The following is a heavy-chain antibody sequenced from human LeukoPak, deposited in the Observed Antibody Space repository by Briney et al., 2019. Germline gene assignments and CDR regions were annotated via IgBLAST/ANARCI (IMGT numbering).Heavy chain of an antibody. CDR1: GDSITSHNW. CDR2: IYHSGTT. V-gene: IGHV4-4*02. D-gene: IGHD2/OR15-2a*01. Sequence: SGTLSLTCAVSGDSITSHNWWSWVRQSPGKGLEWIGEIYHSGTTNYSPSLKSRVTISVDKSKKQLSLKLTSVTAADTAVYFCASCLFDYYYFAQWGQGTLVTVSS. CDR3: ASCLFDYYYFAQ. J-gene: IGHJ4*02.